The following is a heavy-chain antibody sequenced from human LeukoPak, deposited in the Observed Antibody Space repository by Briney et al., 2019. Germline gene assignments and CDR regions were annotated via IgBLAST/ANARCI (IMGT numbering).Heavy chain of an antibody. CDR1: GFTFSNYW. CDR2: IKQGGSEK. V-gene: IGHV3-7*01. J-gene: IGHJ2*01. CDR3: ARDAFRARYFEL. Sequence: GGSLTLSCAASGFTFSNYWMSWVRQAPGKGLEWVGNIKQGGSEKYYVDSVKGRFTIPRDHAKNSVYLQMNSLRAEDTAVYYCARDAFRARYFELWGRGTVVSVSS. D-gene: IGHD3-10*01.